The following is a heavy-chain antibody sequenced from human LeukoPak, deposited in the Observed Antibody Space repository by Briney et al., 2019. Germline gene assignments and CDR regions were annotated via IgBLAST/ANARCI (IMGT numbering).Heavy chain of an antibody. Sequence: GGSLRLSCAASGFTFSSYAMHWVRQAPGKGLEWVAVISFDGSNKYYADSVKGRFTISRDNSKNTLYLQMNSLRAEDTAVYYCARDPEYQLLYYFDYWGQGTLVTVSS. J-gene: IGHJ4*02. CDR3: ARDPEYQLLYYFDY. CDR2: ISFDGSNK. V-gene: IGHV3-30-3*01. CDR1: GFTFSSYA. D-gene: IGHD2-2*01.